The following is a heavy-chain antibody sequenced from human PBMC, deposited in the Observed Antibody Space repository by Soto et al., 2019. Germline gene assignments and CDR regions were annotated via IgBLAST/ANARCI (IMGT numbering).Heavy chain of an antibody. J-gene: IGHJ4*02. CDR3: AKEGYDFWSGYDESYYFDY. V-gene: IGHV3-30*18. CDR2: ISYDGSNK. Sequence: GGSLRLSCAASGLTFSSYGMNWVRQAPGKGLEWVAVISYDGSNKYYADSVKGRFTISRDNSKNTLYLQMNSLRAEDTAVYYCAKEGYDFWSGYDESYYFDYWGQGTLVTVSS. CDR1: GLTFSSYG. D-gene: IGHD3-3*01.